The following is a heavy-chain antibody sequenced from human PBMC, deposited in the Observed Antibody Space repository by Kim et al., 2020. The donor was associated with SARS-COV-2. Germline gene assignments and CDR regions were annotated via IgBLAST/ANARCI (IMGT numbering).Heavy chain of an antibody. Sequence: GESLKISCKGSGYSFTSYWIGWVRQMPGKGLEWMGIIYPGDSDTRYSPSFQGQVTISADKSISTAYLQWSSLKASDTAMYYCARLEMSSIAARPSGLLDYWGQGTLVTVSS. D-gene: IGHD6-6*01. CDR1: GYSFTSYW. J-gene: IGHJ4*02. V-gene: IGHV5-51*01. CDR3: ARLEMSSIAARPSGLLDY. CDR2: IYPGDSDT.